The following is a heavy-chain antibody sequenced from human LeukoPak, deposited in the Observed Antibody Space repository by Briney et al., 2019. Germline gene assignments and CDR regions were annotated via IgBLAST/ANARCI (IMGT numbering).Heavy chain of an antibody. CDR3: AKTVTGYGDYDY. CDR2: INPNSGGT. Sequence: ASVKVSCKASGYTFTSYAMHWVRQAPGQGLEWMGWINPNSGGTKYAQKFQGRVTMTRDTSISTAYMELSRVRSDDTAVYYCAKTVTGYGDYDYWGQGTLVTVSS. CDR1: GYTFTSYA. D-gene: IGHD4-17*01. J-gene: IGHJ4*02. V-gene: IGHV1-2*02.